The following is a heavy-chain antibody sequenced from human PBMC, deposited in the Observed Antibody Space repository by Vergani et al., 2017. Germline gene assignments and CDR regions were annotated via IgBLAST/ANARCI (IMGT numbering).Heavy chain of an antibody. V-gene: IGHV4-39*01. D-gene: IGHD3-9*01. CDR2: IYHSGGA. CDR1: GGSITSSSYY. J-gene: IGHJ4*02. Sequence: QLHLQESGPGLVKPSETLSLTCTVSGGSITSSSYYWGWIRPPPGKGLEWIGNIYHSGGAYYNASLKGRVTISVDTSKNQFSLEVTSVTAADTAIYFCARTESFILRYFHWALWGQGTLVTVSS. CDR3: ARTESFILRYFHWAL.